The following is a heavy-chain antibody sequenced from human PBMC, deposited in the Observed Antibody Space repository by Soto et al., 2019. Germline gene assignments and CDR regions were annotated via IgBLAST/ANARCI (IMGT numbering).Heavy chain of an antibody. CDR1: GFTFSGYS. V-gene: IGHV3-48*02. CDR3: AREDILGVRSFDY. Sequence: GGSLRLSCAASGFTFSGYSVNWVRQAPGKGLEWVSYISSGSKTIYYAESVKGRFTVSRDNARNSQYLQMNSLRDEDTAVYYCAREDILGVRSFDYWGQGTLVTSPQ. J-gene: IGHJ4*02. D-gene: IGHD3-9*01. CDR2: ISSGSKTI.